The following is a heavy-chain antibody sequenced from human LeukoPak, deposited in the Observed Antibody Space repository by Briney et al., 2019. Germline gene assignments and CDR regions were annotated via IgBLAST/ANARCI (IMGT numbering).Heavy chain of an antibody. V-gene: IGHV3-15*01. CDR1: GFTFSTAW. CDR2: IKTNTTGGTT. D-gene: IGHD1-26*01. CDR3: TTDSRWEPPKYLDF. J-gene: IGHJ4*02. Sequence: GGSLRRSCAVSGFTFSTAWMSWVGQAPGKGLEWVGRIKTNTTGGTTDYAAPVRDRFTISRDDSKKTLYLQMNRLKYEDTAVYYCTTDSRWEPPKYLDFWGQGTLVTVSS.